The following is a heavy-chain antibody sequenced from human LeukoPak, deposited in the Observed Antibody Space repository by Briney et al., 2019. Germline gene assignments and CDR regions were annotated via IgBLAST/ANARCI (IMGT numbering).Heavy chain of an antibody. CDR2: IRYDGSNK. CDR1: GFTFISYG. CDR3: AKDLRPYYYYYYMDV. Sequence: GGSLRLSCAASGFTFISYGMHWVGQAPGKGVEWVTFIRYDGSNKYYADSVKGRFTISRDNSKNTLYLQMNSLRAEDTAVYYCAKDLRPYYYYYYMDVWGKGTTVTISS. J-gene: IGHJ6*03. V-gene: IGHV3-30*02.